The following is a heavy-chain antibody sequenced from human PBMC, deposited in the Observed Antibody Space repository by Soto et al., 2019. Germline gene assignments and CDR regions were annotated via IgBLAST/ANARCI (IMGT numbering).Heavy chain of an antibody. CDR1: GGSISSTSYY. Sequence: SETLSLTCTVSGGSISSTSYYWGWSRQPSGRGLEWIGGCYYSGSTYYNPSLKRRVTISLVSSKNQFSLKLTSVTAADTAVYYCVRLGGFFQALDSWGRGTLVTVSS. D-gene: IGHD2-15*01. CDR3: VRLGGFFQALDS. J-gene: IGHJ5*01. V-gene: IGHV4-39*01. CDR2: CYYSGST.